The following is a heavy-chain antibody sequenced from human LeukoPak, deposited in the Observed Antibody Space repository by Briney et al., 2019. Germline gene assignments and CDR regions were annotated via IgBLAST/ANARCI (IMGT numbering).Heavy chain of an antibody. CDR2: IKQDGSER. V-gene: IGHV3-7*05. CDR3: ARGAFISSNSWVDF. CDR1: GFTFTNHW. D-gene: IGHD6-13*01. J-gene: IGHJ4*02. Sequence: GGSLRLSCAAPGFTFTNHWLSWVRQAPGKGLEWVANIKQDGSERFYVGSVRGRFTVSRDNAKNSLYLQMNSLRADDTAVYYCARGAFISSNSWVDFWGQGTLVTVSS.